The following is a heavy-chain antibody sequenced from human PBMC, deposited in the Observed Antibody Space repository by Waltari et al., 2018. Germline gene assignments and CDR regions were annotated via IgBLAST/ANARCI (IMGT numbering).Heavy chain of an antibody. CDR2: IYTSGST. CDR3: AAIAVAGNDAFDI. V-gene: IGHV4-61*02. Sequence: QVQLQESGPGLVKPSQTLSLTCTVSGGSISSGGYYWSWIRQHPGKGLEWIGRIYTSGSTNYNPSLKSRVTISVDTSKNQFSLKLSSVTAADTAVYYCAAIAVAGNDAFDIWGQGTMVTVSS. CDR1: GGSISSGGYY. J-gene: IGHJ3*02. D-gene: IGHD6-19*01.